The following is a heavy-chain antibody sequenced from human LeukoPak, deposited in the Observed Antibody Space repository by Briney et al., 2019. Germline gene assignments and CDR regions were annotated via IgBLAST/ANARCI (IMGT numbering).Heavy chain of an antibody. CDR3: AKASSAGDSSSWNY. Sequence: GGSLRLSCAASGFTFSSYGMSWVRQAPGKGLKWVSDISASGGSTYYADSVKGRFTISRDNSKKTLHLQMNSLKAEDTAIYYCAKASSAGDSSSWNYWGQGILVTVSS. J-gene: IGHJ4*02. V-gene: IGHV3-23*01. D-gene: IGHD6-13*01. CDR2: ISASGGST. CDR1: GFTFSSYG.